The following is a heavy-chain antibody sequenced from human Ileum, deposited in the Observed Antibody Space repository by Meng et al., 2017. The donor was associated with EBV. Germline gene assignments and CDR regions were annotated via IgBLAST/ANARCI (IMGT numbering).Heavy chain of an antibody. CDR3: ARGNKVSDRGFDY. V-gene: IGHV4-34*02. CDR1: GGSFSGYY. CDR2: INHSGST. Sequence: VRLTQWGAGLLKPSETLSLTCAVYGGSFSGYYWSWIRQPPGKGLEWIGEINHSGSTNYNPSLKSRVTISVDTSKNQFSLKLSSVTAADTAVYYCARGNKVSDRGFDYWGQGTLVTVSS. J-gene: IGHJ4*02. D-gene: IGHD3-10*01.